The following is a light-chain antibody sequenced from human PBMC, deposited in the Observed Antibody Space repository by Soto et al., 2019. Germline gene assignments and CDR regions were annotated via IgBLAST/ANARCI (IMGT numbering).Light chain of an antibody. J-gene: IGLJ3*02. CDR2: SDD. CDR1: NSNIGSNF. Sequence: QSVLTQPPSASGTPGQTVTISCSGNNSNIGSNFVFWYQQFPGTAPKLLIHSDDQRPSGVPDRFSGSKSGTSASLAISGLRAEGEAEYHCAAWDDILFAAFGGGTQLTVL. V-gene: IGLV1-47*02. CDR3: AAWDDILFAA.